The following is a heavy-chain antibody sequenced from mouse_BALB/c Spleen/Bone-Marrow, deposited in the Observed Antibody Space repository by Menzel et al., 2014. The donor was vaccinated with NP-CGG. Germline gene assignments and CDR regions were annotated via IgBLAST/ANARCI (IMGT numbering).Heavy chain of an antibody. CDR3: ARRWLPYAMDY. CDR2: INPSNDVT. V-gene: IGHV1-14*01. J-gene: IGHJ4*01. Sequence: YWVKQRPGQGLEWIGEINPSNDVTDFNEKFKGKATLTSDKSSSTAYMELSSLTSEDSAVYYCARRWLPYAMDYWGQGTSVTVSS. D-gene: IGHD2-3*01.